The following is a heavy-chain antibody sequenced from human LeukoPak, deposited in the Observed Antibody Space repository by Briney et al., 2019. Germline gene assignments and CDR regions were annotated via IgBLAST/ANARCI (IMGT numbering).Heavy chain of an antibody. V-gene: IGHV3-66*01. J-gene: IGHJ6*02. D-gene: IGHD6-19*01. CDR2: IYSGGST. CDR3: ARVGFWGFPALAVAVHYGMDV. Sequence: PGGSLRLSCAASGFTVSSNYMSWVRQAPGKGLEWVSVIYSGGSTYYADSVRGRFTISRDNSKNTLYLQMNSLRAEDTAVYYCARVGFWGFPALAVAVHYGMDVWGQGTTVTVSS. CDR1: GFTVSSNY.